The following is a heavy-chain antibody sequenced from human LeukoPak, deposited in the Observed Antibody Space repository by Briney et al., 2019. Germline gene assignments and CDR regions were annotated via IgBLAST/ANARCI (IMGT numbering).Heavy chain of an antibody. CDR3: ARDPCSTINCPLRF. CDR1: GGSLSGSY. D-gene: IGHD2-2*01. Sequence: TSETLSLTCAVSGGSLSGSYCTWIRQSPGKGLEWIGEINHSGRTNYNPSLGRRASISVDTSKRQFSLTLTFVTAADTAVYYCARDPCSTINCPLRFWGQEPWSPSLQ. CDR2: INHSGRT. J-gene: IGHJ4*01. V-gene: IGHV4-34*01.